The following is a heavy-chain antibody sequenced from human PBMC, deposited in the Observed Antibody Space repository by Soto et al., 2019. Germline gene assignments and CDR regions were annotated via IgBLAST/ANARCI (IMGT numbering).Heavy chain of an antibody. D-gene: IGHD4-17*01. V-gene: IGHV4-61*01. CDR1: GGSVTSGTYF. J-gene: IGHJ5*02. Sequence: SETLSLTCTVSGGSVTSGTYFWNWVRQPPGKGLEWIGYISYSGNTDYNPSLKSRATIPLDTSKTQFSLKLTSLTAADTAVYYCGRRNSGGNWFDPWGPGTLVTVSS. CDR3: GRRNSGGNWFDP. CDR2: ISYSGNT.